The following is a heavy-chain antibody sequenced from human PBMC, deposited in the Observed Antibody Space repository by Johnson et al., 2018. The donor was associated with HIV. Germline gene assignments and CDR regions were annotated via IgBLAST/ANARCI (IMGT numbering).Heavy chain of an antibody. Sequence: QVQLVESGGGVVQPGGSLRLSCAASGFTFSSYGMHWVRQAPGKGLEWVAFIRHDGGEKDYADSVKGRFTISRDNSKNTLYLEMNSLRVEDTAVYYCAKVVTSSSSWQDDAFDIWGQGTVVTVSS. V-gene: IGHV3-30*02. CDR1: GFTFSSYG. J-gene: IGHJ3*02. CDR3: AKVVTSSSSWQDDAFDI. D-gene: IGHD6-13*01. CDR2: IRHDGGEK.